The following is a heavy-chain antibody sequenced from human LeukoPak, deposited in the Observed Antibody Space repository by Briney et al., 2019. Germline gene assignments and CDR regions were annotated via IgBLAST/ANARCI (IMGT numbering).Heavy chain of an antibody. CDR3: ARVRYCSTTSCTKAYFDS. J-gene: IGHJ4*02. CDR2: IDDDGSDT. Sequence: GGSRRLSCAASCFTFSNYWMHWFRHVPGKGRVWFSRIDDDGSDTTYADSVKGRFTISRDNAKNTLYLQMNSLRVEDTAVYYCARVRYCSTTSCTKAYFDSWGQGTLVTVSS. CDR1: CFTFSNYW. V-gene: IGHV3-74*01. D-gene: IGHD2-2*01.